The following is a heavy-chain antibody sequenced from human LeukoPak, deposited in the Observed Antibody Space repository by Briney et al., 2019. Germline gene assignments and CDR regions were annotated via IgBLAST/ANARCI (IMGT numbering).Heavy chain of an antibody. CDR1: GFTFDDYA. D-gene: IGHD1-26*01. V-gene: IGHV3-9*01. Sequence: GESLRLSCAASGFTFDDYAMHWVRQAPGKGLERVSGIIWNSDSIGYADSVKGRFTISRDNAKNSLYLQMNSLRAEDTALYYCAKDISVGATPYYFDYWGQGTLVTVSS. CDR2: IIWNSDSI. CDR3: AKDISVGATPYYFDY. J-gene: IGHJ4*02.